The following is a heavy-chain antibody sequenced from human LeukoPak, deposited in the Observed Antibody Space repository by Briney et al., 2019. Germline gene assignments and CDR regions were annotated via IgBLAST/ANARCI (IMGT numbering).Heavy chain of an antibody. V-gene: IGHV4-59*08. CDR2: IYYSGST. CDR1: GGSISSYY. Sequence: SETLSPTCTVSGGSISSYYWSWIRQPPGKGLEWIGYIYYSGSTNYNPSLKSRVTISVDTSKNQFSLKLSSVTAADTAVYYCARRPAGTYGALDYWGQGTLVTVSS. J-gene: IGHJ4*02. D-gene: IGHD6-19*01. CDR3: ARRPAGTYGALDY.